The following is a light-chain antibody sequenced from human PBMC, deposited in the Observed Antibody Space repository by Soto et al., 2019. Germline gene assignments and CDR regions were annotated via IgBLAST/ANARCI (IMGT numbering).Light chain of an antibody. CDR1: SSDVGGYNY. CDR3: SSYTSISTYV. CDR2: EVS. J-gene: IGLJ1*01. V-gene: IGLV2-14*01. Sequence: QSVLTQPASVSGSPGQSITISCTGTSSDVGGYNYVSWYQHHPGKAPRLMIYEVSNRPSGVSDRFSGSKSGNTASLNISGLLAGDEADSYCSSYTSISTYVFGTGTKLTVL.